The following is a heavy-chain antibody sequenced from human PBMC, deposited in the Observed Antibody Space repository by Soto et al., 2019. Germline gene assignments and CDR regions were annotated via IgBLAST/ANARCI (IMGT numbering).Heavy chain of an antibody. V-gene: IGHV3-49*04. CDR2: IRSKAYGGTT. Sequence: GSLRLSCTASGFTFGDYAMSWVRQAPGKGLEWVGFIRSKAYGGTTEYAASVKGRFTISRDDSKSIAYLQMNSLKTEDTAVYYCTRDLLEPRSFDYWGQGPLVSVSS. CDR1: GFTFGDYA. CDR3: TRDLLEPRSFDY. J-gene: IGHJ4*02. D-gene: IGHD1-1*01.